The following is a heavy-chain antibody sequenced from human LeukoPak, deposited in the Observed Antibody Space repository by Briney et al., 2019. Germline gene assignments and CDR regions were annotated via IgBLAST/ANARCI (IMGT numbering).Heavy chain of an antibody. Sequence: ESGPTLVKPTQTLPLTCTFSGFSLSTSGVGVGWIRQPPGKALEWLGIIYWNDDKRYSPSLKSRLTITKDTSKNQVVLTITNMDPVDTATYFCAHEGYCSTASCYYFDHWGQGTLVTASS. D-gene: IGHD2-2*01. J-gene: IGHJ4*02. CDR2: IYWNDDK. CDR3: AHEGYCSTASCYYFDH. V-gene: IGHV2-5*01. CDR1: GFSLSTSGVG.